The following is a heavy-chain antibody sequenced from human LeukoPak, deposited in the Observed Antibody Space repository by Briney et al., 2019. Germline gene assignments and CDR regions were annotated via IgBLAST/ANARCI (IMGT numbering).Heavy chain of an antibody. D-gene: IGHD3-3*01. J-gene: IGHJ4*02. Sequence: SETLSLTCTVSGGSISSCGYCWSWIRQHPGKGLKWIGYIYYSGSTYYNPSLKSRVTISVDTSKNQFSLKLSSVTAADTAVYYCARRTIFGVAPFDYWGQGTLVTVSS. CDR2: IYYSGST. V-gene: IGHV4-31*03. CDR3: ARRTIFGVAPFDY. CDR1: GGSISSCGYC.